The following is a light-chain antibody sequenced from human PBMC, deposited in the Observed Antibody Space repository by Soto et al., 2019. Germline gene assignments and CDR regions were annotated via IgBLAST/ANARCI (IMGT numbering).Light chain of an antibody. CDR2: EGS. V-gene: IGLV2-23*03. CDR3: CSYAGSSTFYAV. Sequence: QSALTQPASVSGSPGQSITISCTGTSSDVGSYNLVSWYQQHPGKAPKLMIYEGSKRPSGVSNRFSGSKSGNTASLTISGLQAEDEADYYCCSYAGSSTFYAVFGVGTQLTVL. J-gene: IGLJ7*01. CDR1: SSDVGSYNL.